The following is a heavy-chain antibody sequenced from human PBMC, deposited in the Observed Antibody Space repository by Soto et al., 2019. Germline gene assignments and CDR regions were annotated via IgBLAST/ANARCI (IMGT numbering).Heavy chain of an antibody. Sequence: QVQLQQWGAGLLKPSETLSLTCAVYGGSVSSSSNYYWSWIRQPPGKGLEWIGEMSHSGGTHFNPSLKSRVTVAVDTSKNQYSLKMSSVTAEDTALYYCARVERGTATTVVDAFDIWGPGTMVTVSS. V-gene: IGHV4-34*01. CDR3: ARVERGTATTVVDAFDI. D-gene: IGHD1-1*01. CDR2: MSHSGGT. CDR1: GGSVSSSSNYY. J-gene: IGHJ3*02.